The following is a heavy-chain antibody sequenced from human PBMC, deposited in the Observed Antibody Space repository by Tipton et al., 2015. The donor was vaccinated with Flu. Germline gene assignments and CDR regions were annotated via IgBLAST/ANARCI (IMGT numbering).Heavy chain of an antibody. V-gene: IGHV4-38-2*02. CDR1: GYSISSGYY. CDR2: IYHSGST. D-gene: IGHD3-9*01. CDR3: ARHDILTGITH. J-gene: IGHJ4*02. Sequence: TLSLTCTVSGYSISSGYYWGWIRQPPGKGLEWIGSIYHSGSTYYNPSLKSRVTISVDTSKNQFYLKLSSVTAAYTAVYYCARHDILTGITHWGQGTLVTVSS.